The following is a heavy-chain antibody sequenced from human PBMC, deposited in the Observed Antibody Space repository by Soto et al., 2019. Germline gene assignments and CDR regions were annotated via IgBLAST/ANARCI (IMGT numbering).Heavy chain of an antibody. V-gene: IGHV3-48*04. CDR1: GFTFSSYS. CDR3: ARYLVVVVDATPGYYYYGMDV. Sequence: GGSLRLSCAASGFTFSSYSMNWVRQAPGKGLEWVSFISSSSSTIYYADSVKGRFTISRDNAKNSLYLQMNSLRAEDTAVSYCARYLVVVVDATPGYYYYGMDVWGQGTTVTVSS. CDR2: ISSSSSTI. J-gene: IGHJ6*02. D-gene: IGHD2-15*01.